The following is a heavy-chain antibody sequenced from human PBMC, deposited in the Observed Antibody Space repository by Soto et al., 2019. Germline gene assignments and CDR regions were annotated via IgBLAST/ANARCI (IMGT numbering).Heavy chain of an antibody. CDR1: GFTFSSYA. CDR2: ISGSGGST. Sequence: PGGSLRLSCAASGFTFSSYAMSWVRQAPGKGLEWVSAISGSGGSTYYADSVKGRFTISRDNSKNTLYLQMNSLRAEDTAVYYCAKVGGRVAGSYYGMDVWGQGTTVTVSS. J-gene: IGHJ6*02. D-gene: IGHD6-19*01. V-gene: IGHV3-23*01. CDR3: AKVGGRVAGSYYGMDV.